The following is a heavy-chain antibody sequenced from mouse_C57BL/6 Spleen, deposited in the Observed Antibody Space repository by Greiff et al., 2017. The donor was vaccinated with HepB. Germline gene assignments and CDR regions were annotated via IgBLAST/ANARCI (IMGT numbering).Heavy chain of an antibody. J-gene: IGHJ1*03. Sequence: EVKLMESGPGLVKPSQSLSLTCSVTGYSITSGYYWNWIRQFPGNKLEWMGYISYDGSNNYNPSLKNRISITRDTSKNQFFLKLNSVTTEDTATYYCASGRYFDVWGTGTTVTVSS. CDR3: ASGRYFDV. CDR2: ISYDGSN. V-gene: IGHV3-6*01. CDR1: GYSITSGYY. D-gene: IGHD4-1*01.